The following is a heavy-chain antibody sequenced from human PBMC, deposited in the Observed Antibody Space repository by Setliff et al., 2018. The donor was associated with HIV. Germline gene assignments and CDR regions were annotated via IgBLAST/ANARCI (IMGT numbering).Heavy chain of an antibody. V-gene: IGHV4-59*01. D-gene: IGHD3-22*01. J-gene: IGHJ4*02. Sequence: SETLSLTCTVSGGSISNYYWSWIRQPPGKGLEWIGYISYTGTTKYNPSLKSRVTISVDTSKNQFSVRLSSVSAADAAVYFCARHVARFDYDTGGYYVSHFDYWGQGTQVTVTS. CDR3: ARHVARFDYDTGGYYVSHFDY. CDR2: ISYTGTT. CDR1: GGSISNYY.